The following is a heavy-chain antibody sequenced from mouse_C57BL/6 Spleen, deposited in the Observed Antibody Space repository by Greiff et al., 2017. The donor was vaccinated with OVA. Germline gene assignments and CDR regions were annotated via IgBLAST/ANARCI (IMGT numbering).Heavy chain of an antibody. CDR2: IFPGSGST. V-gene: IGHV1-75*01. Sequence: QVQLQQSGPELVKPGASVKISCKASGYTFTDYYINWVKQRPGQGLEWIGWIFPGSGSTYYNEKFKGKATLTVYKSSSTAYMLLSSLTSEDSAVYFCARYLLWLRQWDYWGQGTTLTVSS. J-gene: IGHJ2*01. CDR3: ARYLLWLRQWDY. D-gene: IGHD2-2*01. CDR1: GYTFTDYY.